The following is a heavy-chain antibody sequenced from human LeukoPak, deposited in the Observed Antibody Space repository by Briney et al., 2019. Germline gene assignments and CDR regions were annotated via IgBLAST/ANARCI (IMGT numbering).Heavy chain of an antibody. V-gene: IGHV4-4*07. J-gene: IGHJ4*02. CDR2: IYTSGST. Sequence: PSETLSLTCTVSGGSISSSYWNWIRQPAGKALEWIGRIYTSGSTNYNPSLKSRVTMSVDTSKNQFSLKLSSVTAADTAVYYCARATRYYNFDYWGQGALVTVSS. CDR3: ARATRYYNFDY. D-gene: IGHD3-9*01. CDR1: GGSISSSY.